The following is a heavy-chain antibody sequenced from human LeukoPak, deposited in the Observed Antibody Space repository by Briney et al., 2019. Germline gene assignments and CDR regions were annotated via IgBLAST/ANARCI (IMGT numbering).Heavy chain of an antibody. CDR3: TRGLYYYDSSGYYEVNDY. Sequence: GGSLRLSCAASGFSVSSNYMSWVRQAPGRGLEWVSVIYSGDTTYYADSVKGRFTISRDTSKNTLYLQMNSLRPEDTAVYYCTRGLYYYDSSGYYEVNDYWGQGTLVTVSS. D-gene: IGHD3-22*01. CDR1: GFSVSSNY. V-gene: IGHV3-53*01. CDR2: IYSGDTT. J-gene: IGHJ4*02.